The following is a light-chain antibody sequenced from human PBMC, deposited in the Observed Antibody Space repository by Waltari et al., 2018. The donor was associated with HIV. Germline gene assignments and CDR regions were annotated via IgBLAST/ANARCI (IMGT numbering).Light chain of an antibody. CDR1: SSNIGSNP. J-gene: IGLJ2*01. CDR2: NNN. CDR3: AAWDDSLNGHVL. Sequence: QSVLTQPPSASGTPGQRVTFSCSGSSSNIGSNPVDWYQKLPGTAPRLLIYNNNHRPAGVPDRFAGSKSGTSASLAISWLQSEDEADYYCAAWDDSLNGHVLFGGGTKLTVL. V-gene: IGLV1-44*01.